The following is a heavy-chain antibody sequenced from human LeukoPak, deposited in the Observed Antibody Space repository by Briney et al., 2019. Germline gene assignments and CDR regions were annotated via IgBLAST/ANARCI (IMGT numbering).Heavy chain of an antibody. V-gene: IGHV3-21*01. Sequence: GGSLRLSCAASGFTFSGYSMNWVRQAPGKGLEWVSSISSSSSYIYYADSVKGRFTISRDNAKNSLYLQMNSLSAEDTAVYYCAGHEVRFLEWPYYYYMDVWGKGTTVTVSS. D-gene: IGHD3-3*01. CDR1: GFTFSGYS. CDR2: ISSSSSYI. J-gene: IGHJ6*03. CDR3: AGHEVRFLEWPYYYYMDV.